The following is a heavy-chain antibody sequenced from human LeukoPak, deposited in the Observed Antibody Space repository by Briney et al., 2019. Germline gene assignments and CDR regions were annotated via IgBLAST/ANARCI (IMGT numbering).Heavy chain of an antibody. Sequence: GGSLRLSCAASGFTFSNAWMSWVRQAPGKGLEWVGRIKSKTDDGTTDYAAPVKGRFTISRDDSKNTLYLQMNSLKTEDTAVYYCTTDYYYDSSGYPVRAFDIWGQGTMVTVSS. CDR1: GFTFSNAW. V-gene: IGHV3-15*01. CDR3: TTDYYYDSSGYPVRAFDI. CDR2: IKSKTDDGTT. D-gene: IGHD3-22*01. J-gene: IGHJ3*02.